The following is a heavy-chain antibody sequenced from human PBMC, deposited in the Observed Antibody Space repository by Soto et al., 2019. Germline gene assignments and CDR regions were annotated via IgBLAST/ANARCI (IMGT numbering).Heavy chain of an antibody. Sequence: PGGSLRLSCAASGFTFSSYAMHWVRQAPGKGLEYVSAISSNGGSTYYANSVKGRFTISRDNSKNTLYLQMNSLRAEDTAVYYCARDDCTNGVCYIMVWGQGTMVTVSS. D-gene: IGHD2-8*01. CDR1: GFTFSSYA. CDR2: ISSNGGST. CDR3: ARDDCTNGVCYIMV. J-gene: IGHJ3*01. V-gene: IGHV3-64*01.